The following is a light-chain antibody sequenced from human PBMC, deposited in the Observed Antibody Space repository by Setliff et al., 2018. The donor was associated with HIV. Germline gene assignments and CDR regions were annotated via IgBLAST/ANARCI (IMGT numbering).Light chain of an antibody. J-gene: IGLJ1*01. CDR2: DVS. CDR3: CSFAGTYTSLYV. V-gene: IGLV2-11*01. CDR1: SSDVGGYNY. Sequence: QSALTQPRSVYGSPGQYVTISCTGTSSDVGGYNYVSWYQQHPDKAPKLIIYDVSKRPSGVPDRFSGSKSVNTASLTISVLQAEDQVDYYCCSFAGTYTSLYVFGTGTKVTV.